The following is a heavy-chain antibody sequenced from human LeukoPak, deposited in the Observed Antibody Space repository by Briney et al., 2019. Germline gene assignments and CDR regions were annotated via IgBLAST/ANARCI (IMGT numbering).Heavy chain of an antibody. J-gene: IGHJ4*02. CDR1: GLTFSSYA. D-gene: IGHD3-9*01. V-gene: IGHV3-23*01. Sequence: GGSLRLSCAASGLTFSSYAMSWVRQAPGKGLEWVSAISGSGGSTYYADSVKGRFTTSRDNSKNTLYLQMNSLRAEDTAVYYCAKGRPYYDILTYYFDYWGQGTLVTVSS. CDR2: ISGSGGST. CDR3: AKGRPYYDILTYYFDY.